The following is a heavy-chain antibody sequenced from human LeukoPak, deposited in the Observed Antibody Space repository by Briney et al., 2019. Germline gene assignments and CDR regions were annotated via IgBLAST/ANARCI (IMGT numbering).Heavy chain of an antibody. V-gene: IGHV3-21*01. J-gene: IGHJ4*02. CDR2: ISSSSSSI. CDR1: GFTFTSYT. D-gene: IGHD4-17*01. CDR3: ARDYYGDYYFDY. Sequence: PGGSLRLSCAAPGFTFTSYTINCVRQAPGKGLEWVSSISSSSSSIYYADSVMGRFTISRDNAKNSLFLQMNSLRAEDTAVYYCARDYYGDYYFDYWGQGTLVTVSS.